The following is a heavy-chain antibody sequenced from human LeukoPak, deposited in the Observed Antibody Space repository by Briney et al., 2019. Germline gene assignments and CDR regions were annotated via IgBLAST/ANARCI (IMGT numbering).Heavy chain of an antibody. Sequence: SVKVSCKASGGTFSSYAISWVRQAPGQGLEWMGGIIPIFGTANYAQKFQGRVTVTADESTSTAYMELSSLRSEDTAVYYCARAITYYYCYYYMDVWGKGTTVTVSS. CDR1: GGTFSSYA. D-gene: IGHD5-12*01. J-gene: IGHJ6*03. V-gene: IGHV1-69*13. CDR2: IIPIFGTA. CDR3: ARAITYYYCYYYMDV.